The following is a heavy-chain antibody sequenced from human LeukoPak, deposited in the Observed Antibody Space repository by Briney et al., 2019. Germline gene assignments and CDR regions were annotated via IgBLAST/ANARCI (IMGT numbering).Heavy chain of an antibody. V-gene: IGHV1-2*02. CDR1: GYTFTGYY. Sequence: GASVKVSCKASGYTFTGYYMHRVRQAPGQGLEWMGWINPNSGGTNYAQKFQGRVTMTRDTSISTAYMELSRLRSDDTAVYYCARHYDFWSGYYGGYFDYWGQGTLVTVSS. CDR2: INPNSGGT. CDR3: ARHYDFWSGYYGGYFDY. J-gene: IGHJ4*02. D-gene: IGHD3-3*01.